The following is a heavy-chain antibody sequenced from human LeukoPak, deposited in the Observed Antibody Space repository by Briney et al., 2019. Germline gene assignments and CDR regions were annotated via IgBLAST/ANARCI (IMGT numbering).Heavy chain of an antibody. CDR3: AKDVKSDGVWDIDH. CDR1: GFTFDDYT. V-gene: IGHV3-43*01. D-gene: IGHD4-17*01. Sequence: GGSLRLSCAASGFTFDDYTMHWVRQAPGKGLEWVSLISWDGGSTYYADSVRGRFIISRDDSRNLVFLHMDRLRVEDTGLYYCAKDVKSDGVWDIDHWGQGTVVTVSS. CDR2: ISWDGGST. J-gene: IGHJ4*02.